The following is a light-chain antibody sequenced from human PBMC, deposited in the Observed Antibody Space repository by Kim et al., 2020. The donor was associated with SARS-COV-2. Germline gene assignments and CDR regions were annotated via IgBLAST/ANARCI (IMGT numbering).Light chain of an antibody. Sequence: DIQMTQSPSTLSASVGDRVTITCRASQSISSWLAWYQQKPGKAPKLLIYKASSLESGVPLRFSGSGSGTEFTLTISSLQPDDFATYYCQQYNSLWTFGQGTKV. CDR3: QQYNSLWT. CDR2: KAS. V-gene: IGKV1-5*03. J-gene: IGKJ1*01. CDR1: QSISSW.